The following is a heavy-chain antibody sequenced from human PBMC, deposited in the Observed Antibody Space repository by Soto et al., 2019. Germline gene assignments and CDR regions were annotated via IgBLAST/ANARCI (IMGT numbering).Heavy chain of an antibody. Sequence: EVQLLDSGGGLVQPGGSLRLSCAASGFTFSSYAMSWVRQAPGKGLEWVSAISGSAITTYYADFVKGRFTISRDNSKNTVYLQMNSLRAEDTAIYYCAKVIVARGGMDVWGRGTTVTVSS. CDR3: AKVIVARGGMDV. CDR1: GFTFSSYA. CDR2: ISGSAITT. D-gene: IGHD6-6*01. V-gene: IGHV3-23*01. J-gene: IGHJ6*02.